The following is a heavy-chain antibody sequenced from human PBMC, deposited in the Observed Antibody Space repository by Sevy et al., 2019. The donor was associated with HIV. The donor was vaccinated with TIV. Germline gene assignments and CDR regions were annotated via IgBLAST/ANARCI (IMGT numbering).Heavy chain of an antibody. Sequence: RGCLRLSCAASGFTFSKYSMSWVRQPPGKGLERVSTLSFGCGEINYADSVKGRFTISRDNSKSSGYLQMNNLRPEDTAVHYCAREGCTKPHDYWGQGTMVNVSS. V-gene: IGHV3-23*01. J-gene: IGHJ4*02. CDR3: AREGCTKPHDY. D-gene: IGHD2-8*01. CDR1: GFTFSKYS. CDR2: LSFGCGEI.